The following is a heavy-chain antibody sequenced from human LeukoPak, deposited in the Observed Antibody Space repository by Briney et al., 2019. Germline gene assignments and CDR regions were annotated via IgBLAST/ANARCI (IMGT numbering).Heavy chain of an antibody. CDR2: ISYDGSSI. J-gene: IGHJ4*02. D-gene: IGHD6-13*01. V-gene: IGHV3-30*18. CDR1: GFTFSRYG. CDR3: AKDLSGSWTIDY. Sequence: PGGSLRLSCAASGFTFSRYGMHWVRQPPGKGLEWVALISYDGSSIYYADSVEGRFAISRDNSRTTVYLQMSSLRAEDTAVYYCAKDLSGSWTIDYWGQGTLVTISS.